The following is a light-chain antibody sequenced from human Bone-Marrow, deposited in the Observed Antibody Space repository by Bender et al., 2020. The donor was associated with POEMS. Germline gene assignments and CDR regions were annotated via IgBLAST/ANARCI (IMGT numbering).Light chain of an antibody. V-gene: IGLV2-8*01. Sequence: QSALTQPPSASGSPGQSVTISCTGTSSDVVSWYQQHPGKAPKLMIFEVTKRPSGVPDRFSGSKSGNTASLTVSGLQAEDEADYYCSSNAGSINWVFGGGTKLTVL. J-gene: IGLJ3*02. CDR2: EVT. CDR3: SSNAGSINWV. CDR1: SSDVV.